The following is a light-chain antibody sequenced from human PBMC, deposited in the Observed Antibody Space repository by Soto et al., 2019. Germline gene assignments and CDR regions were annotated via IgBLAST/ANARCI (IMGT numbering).Light chain of an antibody. CDR1: ESVGSN. CDR3: QHYGSSSYT. CDR2: SAS. Sequence: EIVMTQSPATLSVSPGERATLSCRASESVGSNLCWYQQKPGQAPRLLLFSASTRATGIPDRFSGSGSGTDFTLTISRLEPEDFAVYYCQHYGSSSYTFGQGTKLEIK. V-gene: IGKV3-20*01. J-gene: IGKJ2*01.